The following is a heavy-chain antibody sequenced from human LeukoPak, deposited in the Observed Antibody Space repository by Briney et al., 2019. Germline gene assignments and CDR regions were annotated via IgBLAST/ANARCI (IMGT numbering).Heavy chain of an antibody. D-gene: IGHD3-10*01. Sequence: EGSLRLSCAASGFTFNNAWMSWVRQAPGKGLEWVGRIKSKTDGGTPDYAAPVKGRFTISRDDSKNTLYLQMNSLKIEDTAVYYCTSHYFGSGKVWGQGTLVTVSS. CDR1: GFTFNNAW. CDR2: IKSKTDGGTP. J-gene: IGHJ4*02. CDR3: TSHYFGSGKV. V-gene: IGHV3-15*01.